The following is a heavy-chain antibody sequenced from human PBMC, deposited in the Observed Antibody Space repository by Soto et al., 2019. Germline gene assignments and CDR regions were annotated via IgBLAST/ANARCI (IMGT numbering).Heavy chain of an antibody. J-gene: IGHJ4*02. V-gene: IGHV4-39*01. CDR3: ASHLYSSGWADY. CDR2: IYYSGST. CDR1: GGSISSSSYY. D-gene: IGHD6-19*01. Sequence: PSETLSLTYTVSGGSISSSSYYWGWIRQPPGKGLEWIGSIYYSGSTYYNPSLKSRVTISVDTSKNQFSLKLSSVTAADTAVYYCASHLYSSGWADYWGQGTLVTVSS.